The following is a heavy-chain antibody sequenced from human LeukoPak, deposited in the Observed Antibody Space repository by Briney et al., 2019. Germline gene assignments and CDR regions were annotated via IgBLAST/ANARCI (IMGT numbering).Heavy chain of an antibody. CDR1: GGSFSGYY. D-gene: IGHD5-24*01. Sequence: SETLSLTCAVYGGSFSGYYWSWIRQPPGKGLEWIGGINHSGSTNYNPSLKSRVTISVDTSKNQFSLKLSSVTAADTAVYYCARGRDGYNYVYYYYYYMDVWGKGTTVTVSS. J-gene: IGHJ6*03. CDR3: ARGRDGYNYVYYYYYYMDV. V-gene: IGHV4-34*01. CDR2: INHSGST.